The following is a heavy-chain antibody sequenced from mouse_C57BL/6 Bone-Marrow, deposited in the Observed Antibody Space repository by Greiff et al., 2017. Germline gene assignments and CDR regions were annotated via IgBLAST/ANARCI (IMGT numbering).Heavy chain of an antibody. D-gene: IGHD2-4*01. CDR2: INPNNGGP. Sequence: VQLQQSGPELVKPGASVKMSCKASGYTFTDYNMHWVKQSHGKSLEWIGYINPNNGGPSYHQKFKGKATLTVNKSSSTAYMELRSLTSEDSAVYYCARSSDYGYTMDYWGQGTSVTVSS. J-gene: IGHJ4*01. CDR1: GYTFTDYN. V-gene: IGHV1-22*01. CDR3: ARSSDYGYTMDY.